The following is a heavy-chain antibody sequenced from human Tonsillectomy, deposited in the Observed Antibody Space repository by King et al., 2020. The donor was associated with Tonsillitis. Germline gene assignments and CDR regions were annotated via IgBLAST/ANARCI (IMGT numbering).Heavy chain of an antibody. CDR1: GFTFTNAW. CDR2: IKSKTDGEST. D-gene: IGHD2-15*01. V-gene: IGHV3-15*07. Sequence: QLVQSGGGLVEPGGSLRLSCAASGFTFTNAWMNWVRQAPGKGLEWVGRIKSKTDGESTDYAAPVKGRFTISRDDSKNMLYLQMNSLKPEDTAVYYCTAATRGGQGTLVTVSS. CDR3: TAATR. J-gene: IGHJ4*02.